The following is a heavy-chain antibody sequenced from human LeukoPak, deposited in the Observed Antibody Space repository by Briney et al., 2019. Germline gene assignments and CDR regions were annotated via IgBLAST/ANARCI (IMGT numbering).Heavy chain of an antibody. J-gene: IGHJ6*04. D-gene: IGHD4-17*01. CDR2: IDPSDSYT. Sequence: GASLKISCKGSGSRFTSYWISWVRQMPGKGLEWMGRIDPSDSYTNYSPSFQGHVTISADKSISTAYLQWSSLKASDTAMYYCARQRDYGDQRAYYYGMDVWGKGTTVTVSS. CDR1: GSRFTSYW. CDR3: ARQRDYGDQRAYYYGMDV. V-gene: IGHV5-10-1*01.